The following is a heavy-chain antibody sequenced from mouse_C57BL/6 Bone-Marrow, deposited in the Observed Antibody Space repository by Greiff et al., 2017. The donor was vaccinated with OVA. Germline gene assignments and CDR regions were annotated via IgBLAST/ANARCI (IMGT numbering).Heavy chain of an antibody. CDR3: ARRITTVVADAMDY. Sequence: EVKVVESGGGLVQPGESLKLSCESNEYEFPSHDMSWVRKTPEKRLELVAAINSDGGSTYYPDTMERRFIISRDNTKKTLYLQMSSLRSEDTALYYCARRITTVVADAMDYWGQGTSVTVSS. D-gene: IGHD1-1*01. CDR1: EYEFPSHD. J-gene: IGHJ4*01. V-gene: IGHV5-2*01. CDR2: INSDGGST.